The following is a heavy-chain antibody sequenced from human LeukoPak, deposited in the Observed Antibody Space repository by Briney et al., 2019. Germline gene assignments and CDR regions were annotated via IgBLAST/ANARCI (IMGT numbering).Heavy chain of an antibody. V-gene: IGHV3-74*01. CDR3: ITDLG. Sequence: GGSLRLSCATSGFTFTSYWMHWVRQVAGKGLVWLARVDHGGSGTNYADSVKGRFTISRDNAKSTVYLQMNSLRVEDMAVYYCITDLGWGQGTLVTVSS. J-gene: IGHJ4*02. D-gene: IGHD1-14*01. CDR2: VDHGGSGT. CDR1: GFTFTSYW.